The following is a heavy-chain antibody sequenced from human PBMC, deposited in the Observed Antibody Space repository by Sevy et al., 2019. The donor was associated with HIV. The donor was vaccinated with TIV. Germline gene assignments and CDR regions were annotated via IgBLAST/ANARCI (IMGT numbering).Heavy chain of an antibody. J-gene: IGHJ4*02. CDR3: AREWPGAVAALHFDY. Sequence: SETLSLTCTVSGGSISSGSYYWSWIRQPAGKGLEWIGRIYTSGSTNYNPSLKCRVTISVDTSKIQFSLKLSSVTAADTAVYYCAREWPGAVAALHFDYWGQGTLVTVSS. D-gene: IGHD6-19*01. CDR1: GGSISSGSYY. CDR2: IYTSGST. V-gene: IGHV4-61*02.